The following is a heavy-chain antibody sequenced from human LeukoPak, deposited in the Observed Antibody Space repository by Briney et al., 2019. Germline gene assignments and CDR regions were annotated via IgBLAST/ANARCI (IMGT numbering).Heavy chain of an antibody. CDR3: AKDGEGYQLLFGWFDP. J-gene: IGHJ5*02. CDR2: ISGSGGST. CDR1: GFTFSSYA. V-gene: IGHV3-23*01. D-gene: IGHD2-2*01. Sequence: GGSLRLSCAASGFTFSSYAMSWVRQAPGKGLEWVSAISGSGGSTYYADSVKGRFTISRDNPKNTLYLQMNSLRAEDTAVYYCAKDGEGYQLLFGWFDPWGQGTLVTVSS.